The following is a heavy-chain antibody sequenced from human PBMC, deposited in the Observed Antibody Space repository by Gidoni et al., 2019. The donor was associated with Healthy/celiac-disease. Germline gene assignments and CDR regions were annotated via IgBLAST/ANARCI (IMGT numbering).Heavy chain of an antibody. Sequence: TFTSYAMHWVRQAPGQRLEWMGWINAGNGNTKYSQKFQRRVTITRDTSASTAYMELSSLRSEDTAVYYCARSTLYSSGWYNYWGQGTLVTVSS. CDR1: TFTSYA. J-gene: IGHJ4*02. CDR2: INAGNGNT. CDR3: ARSTLYSSGWYNY. D-gene: IGHD6-19*01. V-gene: IGHV1-3*01.